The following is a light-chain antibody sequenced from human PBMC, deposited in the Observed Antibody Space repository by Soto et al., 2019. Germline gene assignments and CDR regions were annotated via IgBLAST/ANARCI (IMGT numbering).Light chain of an antibody. CDR2: QVT. Sequence: QSVLAQPASMSGSPGQSITISCTGSGSDIATFNYVSWYQQYPGKAPKLLIYQVTSRASGVSHRFSGSKSGNTAALTISGLQPEDEAEYYCNSYSSTSFSVLCTGTNVT. CDR1: GSDIATFNY. V-gene: IGLV2-14*01. CDR3: NSYSSTSFSV. J-gene: IGLJ1*01.